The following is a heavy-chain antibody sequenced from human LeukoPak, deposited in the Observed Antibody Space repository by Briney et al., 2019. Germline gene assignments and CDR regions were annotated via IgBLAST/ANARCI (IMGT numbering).Heavy chain of an antibody. D-gene: IGHD4-17*01. CDR1: GYSTRSGDY. J-gene: IGHJ4*02. V-gene: IGHV4-38-2*01. CDR2: IYHSGST. Sequence: TSETLSLTCAVSGYSTRSGDYWGWIRQSPGKGLEWIGSIYHSGSTHYNPSLKSRVTISVDTSKNQFSLMLSSVTAADTAVYYCARNRSVTTTPGFDHWGQGTLVTVSS. CDR3: ARNRSVTTTPGFDH.